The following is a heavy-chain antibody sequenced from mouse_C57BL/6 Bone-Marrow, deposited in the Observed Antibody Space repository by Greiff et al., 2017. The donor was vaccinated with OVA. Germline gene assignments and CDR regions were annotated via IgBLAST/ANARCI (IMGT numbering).Heavy chain of an antibody. Sequence: QVQLQQPGAELVRPGTSVKLSCKASGYTFTSYWMHWVKQRPGQGLEWIGVIDPSDSYTNYNQKFKGKATLTVDTSSSTAYMQLSSLTSEDSAVYYCARGYYYGYATDYWGQGTSVTVSS. CDR3: ARGYYYGYATDY. J-gene: IGHJ4*01. V-gene: IGHV1-59*01. CDR1: GYTFTSYW. D-gene: IGHD1-1*01. CDR2: IDPSDSYT.